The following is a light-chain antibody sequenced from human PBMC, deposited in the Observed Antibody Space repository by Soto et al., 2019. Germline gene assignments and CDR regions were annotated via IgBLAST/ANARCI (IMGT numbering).Light chain of an antibody. V-gene: IGKV3-20*01. CDR2: GAS. CDR3: QQYGSSPRT. Sequence: EVVLTQSPGTLSLSPGERATLSCRASQSVSSGYLGWYQQKPGQAPRLLMYGASSRATGIPERFSGSGSGTDFTLTISRLQPEDFAVYYCQQYGSSPRTFGQGTKVDI. CDR1: QSVSSGY. J-gene: IGKJ1*01.